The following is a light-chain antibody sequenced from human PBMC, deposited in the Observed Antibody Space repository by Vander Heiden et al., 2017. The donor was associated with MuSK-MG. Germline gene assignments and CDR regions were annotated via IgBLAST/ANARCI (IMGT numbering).Light chain of an antibody. CDR3: ASWDDSLNVV. V-gene: IGLV1-44*01. J-gene: IGLJ2*01. CDR2: SDN. CDR1: NSNIGSNT. Sequence: QSVLPQPPSVSATPGQRVTIACSGSNSNIGSNTVAWYRQLPGTAPRLLIYSDNQRPSEVPDRFSGSNSGTSASLAISGLRSEDEASYYCASWDDSLNVVFGGGTKLTV.